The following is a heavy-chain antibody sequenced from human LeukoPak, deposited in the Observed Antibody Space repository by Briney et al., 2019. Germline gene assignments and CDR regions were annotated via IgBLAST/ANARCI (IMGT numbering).Heavy chain of an antibody. CDR1: GFTFSSYS. V-gene: IGHV3-21*01. CDR2: ISSSSSYI. CDR3: ARGLRGWLQFPAFDY. D-gene: IGHD5-12*01. J-gene: IGHJ4*02. Sequence: GRSLRLSCAASGFTFSSYSMNWVRQAPGKGLEWVSSISSSSSYIYYADSVKGRFTISRDNAKNSLYLQMNSLRAEDTAVYYCARGLRGWLQFPAFDYWGQGTLVTVSS.